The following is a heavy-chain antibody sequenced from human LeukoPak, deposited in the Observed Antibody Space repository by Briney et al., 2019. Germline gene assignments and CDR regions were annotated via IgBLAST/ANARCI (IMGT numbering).Heavy chain of an antibody. D-gene: IGHD3-22*01. J-gene: IGHJ4*02. CDR1: GFTFSSYS. Sequence: GGSLRLSCAASGFTFSSYSMNWVRQAPGKGLEWVSSISSSSSYIYYADSVKGRFTISRDNAKNSPYLQMNSLRAEDTAVYYCARGLGYYEYYFDYWGQGTLVTVSS. CDR3: ARGLGYYEYYFDY. CDR2: ISSSSSYI. V-gene: IGHV3-21*01.